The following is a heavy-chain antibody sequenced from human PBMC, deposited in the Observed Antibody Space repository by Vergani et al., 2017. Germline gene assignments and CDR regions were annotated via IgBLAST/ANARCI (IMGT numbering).Heavy chain of an antibody. CDR3: VREEGYFDL. J-gene: IGHJ4*02. CDR2: ISSSSTTI. Sequence: EVQLLESGGGLAQPGGSLRLSCAASGFSFSSYSLNWVRQAPGKGLQWISYISSSSTTIYYSDSVNGRFTISRDNAKNSLYLQINSLRVEDTAFYFCVREEGYFDLWGQGTLVTVSS. CDR1: GFSFSSYS. V-gene: IGHV3-48*01.